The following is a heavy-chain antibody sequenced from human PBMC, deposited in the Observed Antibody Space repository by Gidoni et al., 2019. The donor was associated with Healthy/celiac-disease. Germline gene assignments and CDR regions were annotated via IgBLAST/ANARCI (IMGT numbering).Heavy chain of an antibody. V-gene: IGHV3-49*05. Sequence: EVQLVESGGGLVKPGRSLGLSCTASGLTFGHYDMSWFRQAPGKGLEWVGFIRSKAYGGTTEYAASVKGRSTISRDDSKSIAYLQMNSLKTEDTAVYYCTRDLSATWIGGYFDYWGQGTLVTVSS. CDR2: IRSKAYGGTT. D-gene: IGHD2-15*01. CDR3: TRDLSATWIGGYFDY. J-gene: IGHJ4*02. CDR1: GLTFGHYD.